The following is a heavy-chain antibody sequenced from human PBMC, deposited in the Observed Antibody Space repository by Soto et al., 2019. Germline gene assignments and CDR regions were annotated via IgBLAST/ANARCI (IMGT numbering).Heavy chain of an antibody. CDR1: GFTFSSYG. V-gene: IGHV3-30*18. J-gene: IGHJ4*02. D-gene: IGHD3-10*01. Sequence: GGSLRLSCAASGFTFSSYGMHWVRQAPGKGLEWVAVISYDGSNKYYADSVKGRFTISRDNSKNTLYLQMNSLRAEDTAVYYCAKDLFAQDGSGILDYWGQGTLVTVSS. CDR2: ISYDGSNK. CDR3: AKDLFAQDGSGILDY.